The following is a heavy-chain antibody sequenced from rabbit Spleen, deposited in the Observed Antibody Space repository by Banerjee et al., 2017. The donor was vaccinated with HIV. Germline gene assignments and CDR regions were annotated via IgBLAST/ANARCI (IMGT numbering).Heavy chain of an antibody. CDR3: ARDLVAVIGWNFGL. D-gene: IGHD1-1*01. V-gene: IGHV1S45*01. CDR1: GFSFSSRYY. CDR2: ISSGSSGDT. Sequence: QEQLEESGGGLVKPEGSLTLTCTASGFSFSSRYYMCWVRQAPGKGLEWIACISSGSSGDTYYASWAKGRFTISKTSSTTVTLQMTSLTAADTATYFCARDLVAVIGWNFGLWGPGTLVTVS. J-gene: IGHJ6*01.